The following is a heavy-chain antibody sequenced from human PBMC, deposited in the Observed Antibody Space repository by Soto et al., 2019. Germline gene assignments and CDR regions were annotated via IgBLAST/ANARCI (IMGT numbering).Heavy chain of an antibody. CDR2: IIPIFGTA. V-gene: IGHV1-69*01. D-gene: IGHD2-2*01. J-gene: IGHJ3*02. Sequence: SVRVSCKVTGGTFSSYAIRWVRQAPGQGLELMGGIIPIFGTANYAQEFQGRVTMTADECARAAYMEMSRLRSEDTAVYYCARGLARGVPASFTDSYTTDI. CDR1: GGTFSSYA. CDR3: ARGLARGVPASFTDSYTTDI.